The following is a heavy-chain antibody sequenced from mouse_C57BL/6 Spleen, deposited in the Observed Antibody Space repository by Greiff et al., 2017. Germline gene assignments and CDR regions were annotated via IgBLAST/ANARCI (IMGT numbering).Heavy chain of an antibody. CDR3: ARWPYYYGSSYWYFDV. J-gene: IGHJ1*03. CDR2: IYPGDGDT. V-gene: IGHV1-82*01. D-gene: IGHD1-1*01. CDR1: GYAFSSSW. Sequence: QVQLQQSGPELVKPGASVKISCKASGYAFSSSWMNWVKQRPGKGLEWIGRIYPGDGDTNYNGKFKGKATLTADKSSSTAYMQLSSLTSEDSAVYFCARWPYYYGSSYWYFDVWGTGTTVTVSS.